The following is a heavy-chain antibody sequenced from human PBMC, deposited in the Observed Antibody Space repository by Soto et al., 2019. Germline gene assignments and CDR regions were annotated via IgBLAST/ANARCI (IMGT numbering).Heavy chain of an antibody. J-gene: IGHJ6*02. Sequence: SLRLSCAASGFTFSSYGMHWVRQAPGKGLEWVAVISYDGSNKYYADSVKGRFTISRDNSKNTLYLQMNSLRAEDTAVYYCAKDLKDDFWSGSHDYYYGMDVWGQGTTVTVSS. CDR2: ISYDGSNK. CDR3: AKDLKDDFWSGSHDYYYGMDV. CDR1: GFTFSSYG. V-gene: IGHV3-30*18. D-gene: IGHD3-3*01.